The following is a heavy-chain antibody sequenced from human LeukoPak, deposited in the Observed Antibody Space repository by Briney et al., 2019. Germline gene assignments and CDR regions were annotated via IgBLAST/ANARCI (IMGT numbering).Heavy chain of an antibody. V-gene: IGHV3-74*01. CDR3: AKDVPTAYFDY. CDR2: IDNGGSDT. CDR1: GFTFSNYW. D-gene: IGHD2-2*01. Sequence: GGSLRLSCAASGFTFSNYWMHWVRQAPGKGLVWVSRIDNGGSDTRHADSVKGRFTISRDNSKTTLYLQMNSLRAEDTAVYYCAKDVPTAYFDYWGQGTLVTVSS. J-gene: IGHJ4*02.